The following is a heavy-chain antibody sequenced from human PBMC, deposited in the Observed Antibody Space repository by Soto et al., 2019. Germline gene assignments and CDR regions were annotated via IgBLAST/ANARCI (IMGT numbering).Heavy chain of an antibody. D-gene: IGHD2-15*01. V-gene: IGHV4-39*01. J-gene: IGHJ6*02. CDR3: APLSVSLSGPYGIHV. Sequence: SETLSLTCSVSGYSLSSSDYYWAWIRQSPGRGLEWIGSMFYSGLTYYNPSLKSRVTLSVDTSKNQFSVRLNSVTAADTAVYYCAPLSVSLSGPYGIHVWGQGTTVTVSS. CDR1: GYSLSSSDYY. CDR2: MFYSGLT.